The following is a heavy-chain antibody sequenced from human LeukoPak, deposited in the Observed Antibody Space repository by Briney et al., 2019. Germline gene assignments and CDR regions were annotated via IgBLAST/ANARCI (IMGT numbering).Heavy chain of an antibody. V-gene: IGHV3-30*18. Sequence: GGSLRLSCAASGFTFSSYGMHWVRQAPGKGLEWVAVISYDGSNKYYADSVKGRFTISRDNSKNTLYLQMNSLRAEDTAVYYCAKDKMRGASNYFDYWAREPWSPSPQ. D-gene: IGHD1-26*01. CDR2: ISYDGSNK. J-gene: IGHJ4*02. CDR3: AKDKMRGASNYFDY. CDR1: GFTFSSYG.